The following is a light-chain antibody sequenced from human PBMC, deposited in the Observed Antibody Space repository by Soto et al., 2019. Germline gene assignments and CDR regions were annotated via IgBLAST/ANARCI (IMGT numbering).Light chain of an antibody. CDR3: QQDDSYLYT. CDR2: AMF. V-gene: IGKV1-5*03. J-gene: IGKJ2*01. CDR1: QSVSRW. Sequence: DIQMTQSPSTLSASVGDRVTITCRASQSVSRWLAWYQQKPGKAPKCLFSAMFRLEIGLPSRFRGSGPGTEVTLTIRSLQPDDYAIYYCQQDDSYLYTFSQGNKVQIK.